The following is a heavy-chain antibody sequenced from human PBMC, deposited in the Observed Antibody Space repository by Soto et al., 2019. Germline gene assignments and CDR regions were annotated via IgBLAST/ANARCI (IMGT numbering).Heavy chain of an antibody. CDR2: IREDGSEK. CDR3: LRGKYEDHQYFQY. D-gene: IGHD3-3*01. V-gene: IGHV3-7*04. Sequence: PGGSLRLSCAASGFTFSHYWMSWVRQAPEKGPEWLANIREDGSEKRYVDSVKGRFSISRDNAKSSLYLQMNILRAEDTAVYYCLRGKYEDHQYFQYWGQGTLVTVSS. J-gene: IGHJ4*02. CDR1: GFTFSHYW.